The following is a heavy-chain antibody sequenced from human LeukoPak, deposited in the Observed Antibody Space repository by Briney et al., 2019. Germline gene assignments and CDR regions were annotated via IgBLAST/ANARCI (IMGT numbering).Heavy chain of an antibody. D-gene: IGHD6-13*01. V-gene: IGHV3-30-3*01. Sequence: GGSLRLSCAASGFTFSSYAMHWVRQAPGKGLEWVAVISYDGSNKYYADSVKGRFTISRDNAKNSLYLQMNSLRAEDTAVYYCARDRGSSSWYFWFDPWGQGTLVTVSS. CDR3: ARDRGSSSWYFWFDP. J-gene: IGHJ5*02. CDR1: GFTFSSYA. CDR2: ISYDGSNK.